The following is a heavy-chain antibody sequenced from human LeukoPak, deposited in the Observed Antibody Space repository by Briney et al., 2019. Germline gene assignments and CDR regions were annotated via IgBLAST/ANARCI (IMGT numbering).Heavy chain of an antibody. V-gene: IGHV1-18*01. D-gene: IGHD2-15*01. CDR2: ISAYNGKT. CDR1: GYTFIIYG. J-gene: IGHJ4*02. Sequence: GASVKDSCKASGYTFIIYGIRWVRQAPGQGGERMGWISAYNGKTNYVQKLQGRVTITTETTTRTDYMEQRRLRYDGTGAYSCARRAGGGCNYCGQGALVTVSS. CDR3: ARRAGGGCNY.